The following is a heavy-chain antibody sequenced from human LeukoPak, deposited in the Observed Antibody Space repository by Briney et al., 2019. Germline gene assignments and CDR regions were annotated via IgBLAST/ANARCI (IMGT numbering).Heavy chain of an antibody. J-gene: IGHJ6*03. CDR2: IYTSGST. Sequence: TSETLSLTCTVSGASINSGSYYWTWIRQPAGKGLEWIGRIYTSGSTNYNPSLKSRVTISLDTSKNQFSLKLSSVTAADTAVYYCARSVEGYCSGGSCYSYYYYMDVWGKGTTVTVSS. CDR1: GASINSGSYY. V-gene: IGHV4-61*02. D-gene: IGHD2-15*01. CDR3: ARSVEGYCSGGSCYSYYYYMDV.